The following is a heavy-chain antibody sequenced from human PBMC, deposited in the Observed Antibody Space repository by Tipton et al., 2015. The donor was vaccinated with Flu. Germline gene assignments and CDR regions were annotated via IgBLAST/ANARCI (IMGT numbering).Heavy chain of an antibody. CDR3: ARDPDYGDAPFGS. D-gene: IGHD4-17*01. CDR2: INSEGTST. Sequence: AASGFTFSSYWMHWVRQAPGTGLVWVSRINSEGTSTLYADSVKGRFTVSRDNAKNTLYLQMDSLRDEDTTVYYCARDPDYGDAPFGSRGQGTLVSVSS. CDR1: GFTFSSYW. V-gene: IGHV3-74*01. J-gene: IGHJ4*02.